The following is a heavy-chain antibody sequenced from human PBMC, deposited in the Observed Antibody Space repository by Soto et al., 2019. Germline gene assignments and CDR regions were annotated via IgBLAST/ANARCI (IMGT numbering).Heavy chain of an antibody. CDR1: GGSISSGGYY. V-gene: IGHV4-31*03. Sequence: KPSETLSLTCTVSGGSISSGGYYWSWIRQHPGKGLEWIGYIYYSGSTNYNPSLKSRVTISVDTSKNQFSLKLSSVTAADTAVYYCARVSGIAVPAAMGEWFDPWGQGTLVTVSS. D-gene: IGHD2-2*01. J-gene: IGHJ5*02. CDR2: IYYSGST. CDR3: ARVSGIAVPAAMGEWFDP.